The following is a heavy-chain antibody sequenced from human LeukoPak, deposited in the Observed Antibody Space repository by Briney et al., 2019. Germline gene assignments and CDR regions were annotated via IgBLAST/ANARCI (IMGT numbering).Heavy chain of an antibody. CDR2: IYSGGST. CDR3: ARDTYCGGDCYGAFDI. Sequence: GGSLRLSCAASGFTVSSNYMSWVRQAPGKGLEWVSVIYSGGSTYYADSVKGRFTISRDSSKNTLYLQMNSLRAEDTAVYYCARDTYCGGDCYGAFDIWGQGTMVTVSS. V-gene: IGHV3-53*01. CDR1: GFTVSSNY. J-gene: IGHJ3*02. D-gene: IGHD2-21*02.